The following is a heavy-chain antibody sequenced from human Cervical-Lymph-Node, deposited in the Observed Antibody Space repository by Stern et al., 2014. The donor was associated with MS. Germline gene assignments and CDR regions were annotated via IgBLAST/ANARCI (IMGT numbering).Heavy chain of an antibody. CDR2: IDVASGPM. CDR3: AIGYTMDV. J-gene: IGHJ6*02. D-gene: IGHD5-18*01. CDR1: GFTLSTTI. Sequence: EVQLVESGGGWVQPGGSLRLSCAVSGFTLSTTIMHWVRQATGKGLECLTSIDVASGPMQYGDYGKGLFSSSTDSAKNSLYLEINSLRAEDTAVYYWAIGYTMDVWGQGTTVTVSS. V-gene: IGHV3-48*01.